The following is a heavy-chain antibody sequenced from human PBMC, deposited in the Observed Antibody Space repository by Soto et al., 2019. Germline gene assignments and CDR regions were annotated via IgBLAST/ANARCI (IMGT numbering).Heavy chain of an antibody. V-gene: IGHV3-23*01. CDR2: ISGSGGTT. CDR3: AKAGGPMVRGAAFYFDY. CDR1: GSTFSSYA. J-gene: IGHJ4*02. D-gene: IGHD3-10*01. Sequence: PGGSLRLSCAASGSTFSSYAMSWVRQAPGKGLEWVSAISGSGGTTYYADSVKGRFTISRDNSKNTLYLQMNSLRAEDTAVYYCAKAGGPMVRGAAFYFDYWGQGTLVTVSS.